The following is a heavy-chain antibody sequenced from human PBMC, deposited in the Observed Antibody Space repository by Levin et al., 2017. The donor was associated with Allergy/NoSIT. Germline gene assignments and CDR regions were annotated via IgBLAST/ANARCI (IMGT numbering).Heavy chain of an antibody. D-gene: IGHD6-13*01. CDR2: IWYDGSNK. V-gene: IGHV3-33*01. Sequence: GGSLRLSCAASGFTFSSYGMHWVRQAPGKGLEWVAVIWYDGSNKYYADSVKGRFTISRDNSKNTLYLQMNSLRAEDTAVYYCARGALSSSSAYFDYWGQGTLVTVSS. J-gene: IGHJ4*02. CDR3: ARGALSSSSAYFDY. CDR1: GFTFSSYG.